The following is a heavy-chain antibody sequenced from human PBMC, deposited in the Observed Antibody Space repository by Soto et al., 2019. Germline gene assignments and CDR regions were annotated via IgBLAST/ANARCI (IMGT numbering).Heavy chain of an antibody. CDR1: GGSISSGGYY. Sequence: SETLSLTCTVSGGSISSGGYYWSWIRQHPGKGLEWIGYIYYNGNTYYNPSLKSRVSISLDTSKNQFSLSLRSATAADTAVYYCAGGSSKSWFDPWGQGTLVTVSS. D-gene: IGHD6-6*01. V-gene: IGHV4-31*03. J-gene: IGHJ5*02. CDR2: IYYNGNT. CDR3: AGGSSKSWFDP.